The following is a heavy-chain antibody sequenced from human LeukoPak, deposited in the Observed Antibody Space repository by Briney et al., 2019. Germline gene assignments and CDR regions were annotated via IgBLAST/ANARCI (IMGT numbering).Heavy chain of an antibody. CDR1: GFTFSSYS. CDR3: ARAGIVGPWRYFDY. J-gene: IGHJ4*02. V-gene: IGHV3-21*01. D-gene: IGHD1-26*01. CDR2: ISSSSSYI. Sequence: PGGSLRLSCAASGFTFSSYSMNWVRQAPGKGLEWVSSISSSSSYIYYADSVKGRITISRDNAKNSLYLQMNSLRAEDTAVYYCARAGIVGPWRYFDYWGQGTLVTVSS.